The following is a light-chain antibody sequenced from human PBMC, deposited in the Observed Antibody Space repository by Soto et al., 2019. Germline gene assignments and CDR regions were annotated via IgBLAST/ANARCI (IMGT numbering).Light chain of an antibody. CDR1: GGSIASNY. CDR2: EDD. Sequence: NFMLTQPHSVSESPGKTVTISCTGSGGSIASNYVQWFQQRPGSAPTTVIYEDDQRPSGVPDRFSGSIDSSSNSASLTISGLKTEDEADYYCSSYTSSSPPFYVFGTGTKVTVL. J-gene: IGLJ1*01. CDR3: SSYTSSSPPFYV. V-gene: IGLV6-57*02.